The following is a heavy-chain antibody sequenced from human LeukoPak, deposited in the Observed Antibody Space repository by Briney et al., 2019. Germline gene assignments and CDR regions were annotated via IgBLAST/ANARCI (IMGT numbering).Heavy chain of an antibody. CDR3: ARGAVEMATIWAFDI. D-gene: IGHD5-24*01. J-gene: IGHJ3*02. CDR2: IYYSGGT. CDR1: GGSISSSSYY. Sequence: SETLSLTCTVSGGSISSSSYYWGWIRQPPGKGLEWIGSIYYSGGTYYNPSLKSRVTISVDTSKNQFSLKLSSVTAADTAVYYCARGAVEMATIWAFDIWGQGTMVTVSS. V-gene: IGHV4-39*01.